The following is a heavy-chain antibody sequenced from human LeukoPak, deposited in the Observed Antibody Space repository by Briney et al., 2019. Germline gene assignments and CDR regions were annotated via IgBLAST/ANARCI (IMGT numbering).Heavy chain of an antibody. CDR1: GYTFTSYD. D-gene: IGHD2-15*01. Sequence: ASVKVSCKASGYTFTSYDINWVRQATGQGLEWMGWMNPNSGNTGYAQKFQGRVTITRNTSISTAYMELSSLRSEDTAVYYCARGISDIVVVVAATHLISGAFDIWGQGTMVTVSS. V-gene: IGHV1-8*03. CDR3: ARGISDIVVVVAATHLISGAFDI. CDR2: MNPNSGNT. J-gene: IGHJ3*02.